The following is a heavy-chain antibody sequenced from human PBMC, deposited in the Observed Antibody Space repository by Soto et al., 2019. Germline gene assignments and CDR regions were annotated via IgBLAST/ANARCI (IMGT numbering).Heavy chain of an antibody. CDR2: VDRDGSRT. V-gene: IGHV3-74*01. D-gene: IGHD1-26*01. CDR3: ARGVGASSGYFDF. J-gene: IGHJ4*02. CDR1: GFTFSSHW. Sequence: QTGGSLRLSCVASGFTFSSHWMHWVRQAPGKGLVWVSRVDRDGSRTDYADAVNGRFTVSRDNAKNTIYLQMDNLSVDDTAVYYCARGVGASSGYFDFWGQGTSVTVSS.